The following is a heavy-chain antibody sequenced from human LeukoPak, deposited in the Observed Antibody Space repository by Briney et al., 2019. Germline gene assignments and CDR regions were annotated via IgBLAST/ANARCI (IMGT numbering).Heavy chain of an antibody. Sequence: GGSLRLSCAASGFTFSSYAMSWVRQAPGKGLEWVSAISGSGGSTYYADSVKGRFTISRDNSKNTLYLQMNSLRAEDTAVYYCAKEVTGTTRRSKYFQHWGQGTLVTVSS. CDR1: GFTFSSYA. CDR3: AKEVTGTTRRSKYFQH. J-gene: IGHJ1*01. CDR2: ISGSGGST. D-gene: IGHD1-20*01. V-gene: IGHV3-23*01.